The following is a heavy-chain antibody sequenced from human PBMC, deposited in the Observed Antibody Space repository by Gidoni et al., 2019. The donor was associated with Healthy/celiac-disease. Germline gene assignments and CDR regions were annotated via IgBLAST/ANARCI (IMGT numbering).Heavy chain of an antibody. V-gene: IGHV3-7*01. D-gene: IGHD1-7*01. CDR3: AREELELLGGVDY. J-gene: IGHJ4*02. Sequence: EVQLVESGGGLVQPGGSLRLSCAASGFTFSSYWMSWVRQAPGKGLEWVANIKQDGSEKYYVDSGKGRFTISRDNAKNSLYLQMNSLRAEDTAVYYCAREELELLGGVDYWGQGTLVTVSS. CDR2: IKQDGSEK. CDR1: GFTFSSYW.